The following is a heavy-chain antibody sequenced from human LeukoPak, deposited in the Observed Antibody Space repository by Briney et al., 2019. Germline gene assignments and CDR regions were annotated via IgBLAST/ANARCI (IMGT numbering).Heavy chain of an antibody. CDR2: INPKSSAT. J-gene: IGHJ6*03. CDR3: ARVFDTYYMDV. V-gene: IGHV1-2*02. Sequence: ASVKVSCKASGYTFTDYTMHWVRQAPGQGLEWMGGINPKSSATNYAQKFQDRVTMNTDTSISTAYMELMRLRSDDTAVYYCARVFDTYYMDVWGKGTTVTVSS. CDR1: GYTFTDYT.